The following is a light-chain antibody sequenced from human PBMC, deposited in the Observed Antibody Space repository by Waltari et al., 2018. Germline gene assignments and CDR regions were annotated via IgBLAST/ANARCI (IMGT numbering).Light chain of an antibody. J-gene: IGLJ2*01. Sequence: YWYQHLPGTTPKLLIYKNNQRPSGVPDRFSGSKSGTSASLAISGLRSEDEADYYCATWDASLGVLFGGGTKLTVL. V-gene: IGLV1-47*01. CDR2: KNN. CDR3: ATWDASLGVL.